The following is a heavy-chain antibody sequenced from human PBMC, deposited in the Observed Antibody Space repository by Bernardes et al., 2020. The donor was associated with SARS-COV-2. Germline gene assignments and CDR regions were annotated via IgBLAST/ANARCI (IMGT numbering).Heavy chain of an antibody. J-gene: IGHJ6*02. V-gene: IGHV4-39*01. CDR1: GGSISSASHY. D-gene: IGHD6-13*01. CDR2: LDYSGSI. CDR3: ARGSSVSSFYAKDV. Sequence: SETLSLTCIVSGGSISSASHYWGWIRQPPGKGLECIGRLDYSGSIYYNPSLKSRVTITVDTSKNQFSLKLSSVTAADTAVYYCARGSSVSSFYAKDVWGQGTTVTV.